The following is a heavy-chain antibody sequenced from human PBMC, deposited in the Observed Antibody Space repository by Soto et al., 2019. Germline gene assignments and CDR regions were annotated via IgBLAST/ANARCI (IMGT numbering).Heavy chain of an antibody. CDR2: IYYSGST. CDR1: GGSISSGGYY. Sequence: SETLSLTCTVSGGSISSGGYYWSWIRQHPGKGLEWIGYIYYSGSTYYNPSLKSRVTISVDTSKNQFSLKLSSVTAADTAVYYCARGDYGDYVSQLGDYMDVWGKGTTVTVSS. J-gene: IGHJ6*03. D-gene: IGHD4-17*01. CDR3: ARGDYGDYVSQLGDYMDV. V-gene: IGHV4-31*03.